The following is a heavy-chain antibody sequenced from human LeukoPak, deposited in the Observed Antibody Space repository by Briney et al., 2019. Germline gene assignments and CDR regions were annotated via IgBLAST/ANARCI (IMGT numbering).Heavy chain of an antibody. CDR2: IIPIFGTA. CDR3: ARDPEHYYDILTGYYTPTYYFDY. CDR1: GYTFTSYY. V-gene: IGHV1-69*05. J-gene: IGHJ4*02. D-gene: IGHD3-9*01. Sequence: SVKVSCKASGYTFTSYYMHWVRQAPGQGLEWMGGIIPIFGTANYAQKFQGRVTITTDESTSTAYMELSSLRSEDTAVYYCARDPEHYYDILTGYYTPTYYFDYWGQGTLVTVSS.